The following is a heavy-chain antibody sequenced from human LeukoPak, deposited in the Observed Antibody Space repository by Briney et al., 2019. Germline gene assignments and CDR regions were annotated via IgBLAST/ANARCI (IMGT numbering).Heavy chain of an antibody. J-gene: IGHJ6*02. CDR3: ARKKGYYGMDV. CDR1: GFTFSSYD. Sequence: GGSLRLSCAASGFTFSSYDMHWVRQATGKGLEWVSAIGTAGDTYYPGSVKGRFTISRENAKNSLYLQMNSLRAGDTAVYYCARKKGYYGMDVWGQGTTATVSS. V-gene: IGHV3-13*04. CDR2: IGTAGDT.